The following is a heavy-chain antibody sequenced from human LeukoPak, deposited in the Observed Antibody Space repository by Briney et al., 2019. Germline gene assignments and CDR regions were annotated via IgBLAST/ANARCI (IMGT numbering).Heavy chain of an antibody. D-gene: IGHD4-23*01. CDR3: VRGGWELDY. J-gene: IGHJ4*02. CDR1: GFTFKNYW. CDR2: IKEDGTQR. V-gene: IGHV3-7*01. Sequence: GGSLRLSCAASGFTFKNYWMAWVRLAPGKGLEWVAHIKEDGTQRYYVDSVKGRFTISKADAKNSLYLQMNTLTDEDTAVYYCVRGGWELDYWGQGILVIVSS.